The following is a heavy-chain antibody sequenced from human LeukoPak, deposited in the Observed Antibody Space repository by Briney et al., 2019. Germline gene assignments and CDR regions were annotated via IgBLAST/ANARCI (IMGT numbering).Heavy chain of an antibody. J-gene: IGHJ5*01. CDR2: INPRNGAT. Sequence: ASVTVSCKASGYTFTNYYIHWLRQAPGQGPEWMGYINPRNGATDYSQKFQGRLSMTRDTSISTAYMEVSSLRSDDTAPYYCARDPRDTGGAYDSWGQGTLLTVSS. V-gene: IGHV1-2*02. D-gene: IGHD2-8*02. CDR1: GYTFTNYY. CDR3: ARDPRDTGGAYDS.